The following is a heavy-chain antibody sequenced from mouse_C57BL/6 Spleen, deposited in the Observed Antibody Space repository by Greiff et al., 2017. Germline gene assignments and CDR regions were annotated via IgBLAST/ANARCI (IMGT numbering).Heavy chain of an antibody. Sequence: DVKLQESGAELVKPGASVKLSCTASGFNIKDYYMQWVKQRTEQGLEWIGRIDPEDGETKYGPKVQGKATITADTSSNPAYLQLSSLTSEDTAVYYCARDYYGSSGYFDVWGTGTTVPVSS. V-gene: IGHV14-2*01. CDR2: IDPEDGET. J-gene: IGHJ1*03. CDR1: GFNIKDYY. CDR3: ARDYYGSSGYFDV. D-gene: IGHD1-1*01.